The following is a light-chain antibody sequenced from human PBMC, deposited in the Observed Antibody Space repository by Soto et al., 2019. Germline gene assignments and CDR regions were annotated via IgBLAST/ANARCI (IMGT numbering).Light chain of an antibody. Sequence: QSALTKPASVSGSPGQSITISCTGTSSDVGGYNFVSWYQQHPGKAPRLMILDVNNRPSGVSTRFSGSKSGNTASLTISGLQAEDEADYYCCSYSGSSTIVVFGGGTKLTVL. CDR3: CSYSGSSTIVV. V-gene: IGLV2-14*03. CDR1: SSDVGGYNF. CDR2: DVN. J-gene: IGLJ2*01.